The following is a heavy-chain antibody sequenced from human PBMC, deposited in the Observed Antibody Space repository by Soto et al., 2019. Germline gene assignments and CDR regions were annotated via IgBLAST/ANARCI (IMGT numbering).Heavy chain of an antibody. V-gene: IGHV3-23*01. Sequence: GGSLRLSCAASGFTFSNYAMSWVSQAPGQGLEWVSAISGSGGSTYYADSVRGSITISRDNSKDTVYLQMTSLSADDTAIFYCPKGEATYEHLSHDYWGQGTLVTVAS. CDR2: ISGSGGST. D-gene: IGHD3-3*02. J-gene: IGHJ4*02. CDR3: PKGEATYEHLSHDY. CDR1: GFTFSNYA.